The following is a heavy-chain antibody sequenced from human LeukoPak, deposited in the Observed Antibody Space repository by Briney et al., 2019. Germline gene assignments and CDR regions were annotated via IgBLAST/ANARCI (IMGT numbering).Heavy chain of an antibody. D-gene: IGHD3-10*01. Sequence: GRSLRLSCAASGFTFSSYGMHWVRQAPGKGLEWVAVIWYDGSNKYYADSVKGRFTISRDNSKNTLYLQMNSLRAEDTAVYYCARVRDYYGSGSYSYFGYWGQGTLVTVSS. CDR3: ARVRDYYGSGSYSYFGY. J-gene: IGHJ4*02. CDR1: GFTFSSYG. CDR2: IWYDGSNK. V-gene: IGHV3-33*01.